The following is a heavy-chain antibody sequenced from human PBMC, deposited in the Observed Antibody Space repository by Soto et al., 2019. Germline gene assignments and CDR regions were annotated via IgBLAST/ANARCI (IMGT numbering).Heavy chain of an antibody. D-gene: IGHD6-13*01. J-gene: IGHJ4*02. CDR1: GFTVSSNY. Sequence: ESGGGLVQPGGSLRLSCAASGFTVSSNYMSWVRQAPGKGLEWVSVIYSGGSTYYADSVKGRFTISRDNSKNTLYLQMNSLRAEDTAVYYCARASQQLVPPFDYWGQGTLVTVSS. V-gene: IGHV3-66*01. CDR2: IYSGGST. CDR3: ARASQQLVPPFDY.